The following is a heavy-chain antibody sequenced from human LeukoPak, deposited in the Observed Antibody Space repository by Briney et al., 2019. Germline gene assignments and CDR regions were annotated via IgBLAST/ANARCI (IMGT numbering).Heavy chain of an antibody. CDR2: INPSGGST. V-gene: IGHV1-46*01. J-gene: IGHJ4*02. Sequence: ASVKVSCKASGYTFTSYDINWVRQAPGQGLEWMGIINPSGGSTTYAQKFRGRLTMTRDMSTSTVYMELSSLRSEDTAVYYCARGSRPVYNLLTGKRYLDYWGQGTLLTVSS. CDR1: GYTFTSYD. D-gene: IGHD3-9*01. CDR3: ARGSRPVYNLLTGKRYLDY.